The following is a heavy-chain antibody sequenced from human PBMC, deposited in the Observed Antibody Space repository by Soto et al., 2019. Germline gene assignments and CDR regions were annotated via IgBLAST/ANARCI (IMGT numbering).Heavy chain of an antibody. D-gene: IGHD3-10*01. CDR1: GGSVSSGSYY. Sequence: SEPLSLTCTVSGGSVSSGSYYWSWIRQPPGKGLEWIGYIYYSGSTNYNPSLKSRVTISVDTSKNQFSLKLSSVTAADTAVYYCARVRGVHYYYYGMDVWGQGTTVTVSS. J-gene: IGHJ6*02. CDR3: ARVRGVHYYYYGMDV. CDR2: IYYSGST. V-gene: IGHV4-61*01.